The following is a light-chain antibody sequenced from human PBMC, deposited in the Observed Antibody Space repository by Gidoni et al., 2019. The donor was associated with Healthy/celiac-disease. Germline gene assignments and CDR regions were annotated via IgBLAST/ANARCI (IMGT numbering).Light chain of an antibody. CDR2: AAS. CDR3: QQLNSYPWT. J-gene: IGKJ1*01. V-gene: IGKV1-9*01. Sequence: DIQLTQSPSFLSASVGDRVTITGRASQSISSYLAWYQQKPGKAPKLLIYAASTLQSGVPSRFSGSGSGTEFTLTISSLQPEEFAAYYCQQLNSYPWTFGQGTKVGIK. CDR1: QSISSY.